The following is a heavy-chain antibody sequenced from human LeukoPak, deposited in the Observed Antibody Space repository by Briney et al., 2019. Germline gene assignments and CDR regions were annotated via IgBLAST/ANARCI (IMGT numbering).Heavy chain of an antibody. Sequence: SEXXSLTCTVSGDSISSGNYYWSWIRQPQGRGLEWIGSVYYSRYTFYNPSLKSRVTISVDTSKNQFSLKLNSLTAADTTVYYCARHDLTTRHWFDPWGQGTLVTVSS. V-gene: IGHV4-39*01. CDR2: VYYSRYT. D-gene: IGHD1-1*01. CDR1: GDSISSGNYY. J-gene: IGHJ5*02. CDR3: ARHDLTTRHWFDP.